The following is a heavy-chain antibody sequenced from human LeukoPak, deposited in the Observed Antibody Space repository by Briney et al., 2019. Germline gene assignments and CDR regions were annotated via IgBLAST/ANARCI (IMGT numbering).Heavy chain of an antibody. J-gene: IGHJ4*02. CDR1: GFTFSSYS. D-gene: IGHD4-17*01. CDR2: ISSSSSYI. Sequence: PGGSLSLSCAASGFTFSSYSMNWVRQAPGRGLEWVSSISSSSSYIYYADSVKGRFTISRDNAKNSLYLQMNSLRAEDTAVYYCAKSKTVTTEFDHWGQGTLVTVSS. V-gene: IGHV3-21*01. CDR3: AKSKTVTTEFDH.